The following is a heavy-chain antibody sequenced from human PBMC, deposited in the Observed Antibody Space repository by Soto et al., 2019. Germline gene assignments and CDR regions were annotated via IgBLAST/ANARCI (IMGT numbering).Heavy chain of an antibody. CDR2: IIPIFGTA. CDR3: ASSIWNDEGTDGFDP. D-gene: IGHD1-1*01. CDR1: GGTFSSYA. V-gene: IGHV1-69*12. J-gene: IGHJ5*02. Sequence: QVQLVQSGAEVKKPGSSVKVSCKASGGTFSSYAISWVRQAPGQGLEWMGGIIPIFGTANYAQKFQGRVTITADDLTSTAYMELSSLRSEDKAVYYWASSIWNDEGTDGFDPWGQGTLVTVSS.